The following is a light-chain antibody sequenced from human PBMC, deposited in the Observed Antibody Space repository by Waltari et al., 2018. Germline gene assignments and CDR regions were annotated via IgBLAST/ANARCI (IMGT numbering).Light chain of an antibody. Sequence: DIQLTQSPSFLSASVGDRVTITCRASQDISNHLTWVQQAPGKAPKLLIYNVFTLQSGVPSRFSGSRSGSEFTLTISSLQSEDFATYYCQQFKDYPLTRGGGTKVEIK. CDR2: NVF. CDR1: QDISNH. J-gene: IGKJ4*01. CDR3: QQFKDYPLT. V-gene: IGKV1-9*01.